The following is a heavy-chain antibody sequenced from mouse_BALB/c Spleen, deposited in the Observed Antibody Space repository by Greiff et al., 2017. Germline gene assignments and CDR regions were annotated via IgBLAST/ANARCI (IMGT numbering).Heavy chain of an antibody. CDR2: ISSGGSYT. CDR3: ARHDSIYYDYDGNYFDY. Sequence: EVKLVESGGYLVKPGGSLKLSCAASGFTFSSYGMSWVRQTPDKRLEWVATISSGGSYTYYPDSVKGRFTISRDNAKNTLYLQMSSLKSEDTAMYYCARHDSIYYDYDGNYFDYWGQGTTLTVSS. CDR1: GFTFSSYG. V-gene: IGHV5-6*01. J-gene: IGHJ2*01. D-gene: IGHD2-4*01.